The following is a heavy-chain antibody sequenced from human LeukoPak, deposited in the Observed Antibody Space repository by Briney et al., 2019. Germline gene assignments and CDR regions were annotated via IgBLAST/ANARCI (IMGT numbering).Heavy chain of an antibody. CDR2: IYHSGST. CDR3: ARRFVGYDSSWGASDI. D-gene: IGHD6-13*01. J-gene: IGHJ3*02. Sequence: KASQTLSLTCTVSGGSISSGGYYWSWIRQPPGKGLEWIGYIYHSGSTYYNPSLKSRVTISVDMSKNQFSLKLSSVTAADTAVYYCARRFVGYDSSWGASDIWGLGTMVTVSS. V-gene: IGHV4-30-2*01. CDR1: GGSISSGGYY.